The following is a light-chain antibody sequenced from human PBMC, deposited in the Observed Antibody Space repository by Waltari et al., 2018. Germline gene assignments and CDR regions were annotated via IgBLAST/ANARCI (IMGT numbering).Light chain of an antibody. CDR1: SSNIGNNY. CDR3: GTWDSSLSGAV. J-gene: IGLJ7*01. Sequence: QSVLTQPPSVSAAPGQRDTISCSGGSSNIGNNYVSWYRQFPGTAPKLLIYEDTERPAGIPGRFSGAKSGTSATLDITGLQAGDEADYYCGTWDSSLSGAVFGGGTHLTVL. CDR2: EDT. V-gene: IGLV1-51*02.